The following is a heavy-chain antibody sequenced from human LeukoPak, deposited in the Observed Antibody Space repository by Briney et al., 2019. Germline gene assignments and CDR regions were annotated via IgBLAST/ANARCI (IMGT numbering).Heavy chain of an antibody. CDR3: AELGITMIGGV. J-gene: IGHJ6*04. CDR1: GFTFSSYE. D-gene: IGHD3-10*02. CDR2: ITFSSKTI. Sequence: GGSLRLSCAASGFTFSSYEMNWVRQAPGKGLEWISYITFSSKTIYYADSVKGRFTISRDNAKNSLYLQMNSLRAEDTAVYYCAELGITMIGGVWGKGTTVTISS. V-gene: IGHV3-48*03.